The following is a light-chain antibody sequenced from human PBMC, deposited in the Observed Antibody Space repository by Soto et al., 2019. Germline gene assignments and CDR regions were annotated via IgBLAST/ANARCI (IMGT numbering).Light chain of an antibody. Sequence: DIQMTQSPSTLSASVGDRVTITCRASQTVYNWLAWYQQKPGKAPNLLIYKASTLETGVPSRFSGTGSRTEFTLTITSLQPDDFATYFCQQYDSYPLTFGGGTKVEIK. J-gene: IGKJ4*01. V-gene: IGKV1-5*03. CDR1: QTVYNW. CDR2: KAS. CDR3: QQYDSYPLT.